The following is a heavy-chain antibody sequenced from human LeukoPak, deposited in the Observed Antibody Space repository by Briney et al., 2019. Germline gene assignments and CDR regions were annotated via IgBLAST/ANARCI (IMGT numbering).Heavy chain of an antibody. CDR1: GFTFSSYS. CDR2: ISSSSSYI. J-gene: IGHJ4*02. Sequence: SGGSLRLSCAASGFTFSSYSMSWVRQAPGKGLEWVSSISSSSSYIYYADSVKGRFTISRDNAKNSLYLQMNSLRAEDTAVYYCARVLRGSSGYYVDYWGQGTLVTVSS. V-gene: IGHV3-21*01. D-gene: IGHD3-22*01. CDR3: ARVLRGSSGYYVDY.